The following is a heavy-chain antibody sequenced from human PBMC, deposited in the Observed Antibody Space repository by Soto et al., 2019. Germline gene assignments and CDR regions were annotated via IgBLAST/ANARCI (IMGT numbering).Heavy chain of an antibody. CDR2: INGGNGNT. Sequence: QVQLVQSGAEGKKPGASVNISCEASGYTFTGYALHWVRQAPGQRLEWMGWINGGNGNTKYSQKFQGRVTITRDTSASTLYMELSRLRSEDTAVYYGMRSTIRPSGGLIGPFDIWGQGTQITVSS. D-gene: IGHD3-16*02. CDR3: MRSTIRPSGGLIGPFDI. J-gene: IGHJ4*02. CDR1: GYTFTGYA. V-gene: IGHV1-3*01.